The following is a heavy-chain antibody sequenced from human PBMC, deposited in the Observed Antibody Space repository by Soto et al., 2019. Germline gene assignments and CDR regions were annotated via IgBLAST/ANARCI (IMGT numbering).Heavy chain of an antibody. V-gene: IGHV4-31*03. CDR3: ARDGNGMDV. CDR2: ISYTGTT. Sequence: QVQLQESGPGLVKPSQTLSLTCTVSGGSINTTGHFWSWIRQHPAKGLERIGYISYTGTTYWNPTLESRVTISIDTSKNQFSLILSSVTAADTAVYYCARDGNGMDVWGPGTTVTVSS. J-gene: IGHJ6*02. CDR1: GGSINTTGHF.